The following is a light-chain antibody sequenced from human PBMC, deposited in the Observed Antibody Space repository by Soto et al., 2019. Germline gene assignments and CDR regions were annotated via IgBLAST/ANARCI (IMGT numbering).Light chain of an antibody. Sequence: EIVLTQSPGTLSLSPGERATLSCRASQSVSSNYLAWYRRKPGQAPRLLIYGASSRATGIPSRLSGSGSGTDFTLTNTRLEREDFAVYYCQQYGSSPPTFGPGTRVEIK. CDR1: QSVSSNY. CDR2: GAS. CDR3: QQYGSSPPT. J-gene: IGKJ1*01. V-gene: IGKV3-20*01.